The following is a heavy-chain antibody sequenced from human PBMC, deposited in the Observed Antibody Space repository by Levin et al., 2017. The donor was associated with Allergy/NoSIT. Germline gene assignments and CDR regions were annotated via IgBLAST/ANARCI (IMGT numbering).Heavy chain of an antibody. CDR1: GLTFSDYG. D-gene: IGHD4-11*01. Sequence: GGSLRLSCAASGLTFSDYGMHWVRQAPGKGLEWVAIITEDGTNEHYADSVRGRFTISTDNSNSTLYLRMNSLRPEDTAVYYCARSTSTVGSIDYWGLGTLVTVSS. J-gene: IGHJ4*02. CDR2: ITEDGTNE. CDR3: ARSTSTVGSIDY. V-gene: IGHV3-30*03.